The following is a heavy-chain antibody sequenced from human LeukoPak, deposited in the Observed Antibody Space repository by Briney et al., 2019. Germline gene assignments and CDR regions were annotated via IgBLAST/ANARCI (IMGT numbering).Heavy chain of an antibody. CDR1: GFTFGSYA. CDR3: AKDLIPVSDSSGYQYFDY. Sequence: GGSLRLSCTGSGFTFGSYAMNWVRQAPGKGLEWVSAISGYGESTYYADSMKGRFTISRDNAKSTLYLQMNSLRAEDTAVYYCAKDLIPVSDSSGYQYFDYWGQGTLVTVSS. V-gene: IGHV3-23*01. CDR2: ISGYGEST. D-gene: IGHD3-22*01. J-gene: IGHJ4*02.